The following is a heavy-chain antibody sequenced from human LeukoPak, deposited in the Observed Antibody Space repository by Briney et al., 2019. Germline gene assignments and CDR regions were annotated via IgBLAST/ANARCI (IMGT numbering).Heavy chain of an antibody. Sequence: KPGGSLRLSCAASGFTFSSYSMNWVRQAPGKGLEWVSSISSSCSYIYYADSVKGRFTISRDNAKNSLYLQMNSLRAEDTAVYYCASDVVVPAAIDDDAFDIWGQGTMVTVSS. CDR3: ASDVVVPAAIDDDAFDI. CDR1: GFTFSSYS. V-gene: IGHV3-21*01. D-gene: IGHD2-2*02. CDR2: ISSSCSYI. J-gene: IGHJ3*02.